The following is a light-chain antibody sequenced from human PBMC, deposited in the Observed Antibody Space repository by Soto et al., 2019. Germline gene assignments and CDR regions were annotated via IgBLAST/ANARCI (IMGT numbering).Light chain of an antibody. V-gene: IGLV2-11*01. CDR3: CSYAGSYTWV. CDR1: SSDGGGYNY. Sequence: QSALTHPRSVSGSPGQSVTISCTGTSSDGGGYNYVSWYQQHPGKAPKLMIYDVSKRPSGVPDRFSGSKSGNTASLTISGLQAEDEADYYCCSYAGSYTWVFGGGTKLTVL. J-gene: IGLJ3*02. CDR2: DVS.